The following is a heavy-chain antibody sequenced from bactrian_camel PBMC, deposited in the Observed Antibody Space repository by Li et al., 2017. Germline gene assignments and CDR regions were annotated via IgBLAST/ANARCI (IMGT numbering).Heavy chain of an antibody. CDR2: RDTGMMGAPH. Sequence: HVQLVESGGGSVKAGGSLRLSCKFSAPFREASRCMGWFRQPPGKQREGVAVRDTGMMGAPHIAYAEDVKGRFTISRDDDGFTLHLEMNSLKPEDTAMYYCAGSLDGRCVWEKYYLAPHVFTDWGQGTQVTVS. J-gene: IGHJ4*01. CDR1: APFREASRC. V-gene: IGHV3S54*01. CDR3: AGSLDGRCVWEKYYLAPHVFTD. D-gene: IGHD2*01.